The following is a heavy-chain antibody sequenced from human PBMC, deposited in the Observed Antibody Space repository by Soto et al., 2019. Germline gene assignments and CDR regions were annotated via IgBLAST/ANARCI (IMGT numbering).Heavy chain of an antibody. CDR2: ISYDGSNK. D-gene: IGHD3-10*01. CDR1: GFTFSSYG. J-gene: IGHJ4*02. V-gene: IGHV3-30*18. CDR3: AKDRMGAGVRGYFDY. Sequence: ESGGGVVQPGKSLRLSCAGSGFTFSSYGMDWVRQAPGKGLERVAVISYDGSNKYYADSVKGRFTISRDNSKNTLYLQMSSLRADDTAVYYCAKDRMGAGVRGYFDYWGQGTLVTVSS.